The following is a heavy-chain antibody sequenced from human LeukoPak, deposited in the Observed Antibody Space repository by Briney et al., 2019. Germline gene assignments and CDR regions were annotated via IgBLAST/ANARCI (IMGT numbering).Heavy chain of an antibody. D-gene: IGHD2-15*01. Sequence: SETLSLTCTVSGGSISSYYWSWIRQPPGKGLEWIGYIYYSGSTNYNPSLKSRVTISVDTSKNQFSLKLRSVTAADTVVYYCARVTGYVIEDNFDYWGQGTLVTVSS. CDR1: GGSISSYY. V-gene: IGHV4-59*01. J-gene: IGHJ4*02. CDR2: IYYSGST. CDR3: ARVTGYVIEDNFDY.